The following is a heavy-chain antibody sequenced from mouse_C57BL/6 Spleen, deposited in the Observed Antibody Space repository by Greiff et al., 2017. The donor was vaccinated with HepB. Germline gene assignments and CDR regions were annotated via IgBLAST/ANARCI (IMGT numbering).Heavy chain of an antibody. CDR2: IDPSDSET. J-gene: IGHJ2*01. CDR1: GYTFTSYW. D-gene: IGHD2-1*01. CDR3: ARYGNYERDYFDY. Sequence: QVQLQQPGAELVRPGSSVKLSCKASGYTFTSYWMHWVKQRPIQGLEWIGNIDPSDSETHYNQKFKDKATLTVDKSSSTAYMQLSSLTSEDSAVYYCARYGNYERDYFDYWGQGTTLTVSS. V-gene: IGHV1-52*01.